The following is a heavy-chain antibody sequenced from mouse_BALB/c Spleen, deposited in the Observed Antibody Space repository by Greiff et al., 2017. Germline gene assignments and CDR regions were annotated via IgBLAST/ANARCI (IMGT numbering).Heavy chain of an antibody. D-gene: IGHD2-14*01. CDR3: ARVKEVRRWFAY. CDR2: ILPGSGST. J-gene: IGHJ3*01. CDR1: GYTFSSYW. Sequence: QVQLQQSGAELMKPGASVKISCKATGYTFSSYWIEWVKQRPGHGLEWIGEILPGSGSTNYNEKFKGKATFTADTSSNTAYMQLSSLTSEDSAVYYCARVKEVRRWFAYWGQGTLVTVSA. V-gene: IGHV1-9*01.